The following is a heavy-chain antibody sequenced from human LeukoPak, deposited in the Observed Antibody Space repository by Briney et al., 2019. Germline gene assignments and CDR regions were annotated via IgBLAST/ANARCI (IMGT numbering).Heavy chain of an antibody. CDR3: ARGGDYVGVAARIDL. CDR2: ISNDGSKI. J-gene: IGHJ5*02. V-gene: IGHV3-48*04. D-gene: IGHD3-10*02. CDR1: GFTFSVFS. Sequence: GGSLRLSCAASGFTFSVFSMHWVRQAPGKGLEWVSYISNDGSKIYYADSVKGRFTVSADNAKNSLYLQMNNLRAEDTALYYCARGGDYVGVAARIDLWGQGTLVTVSS.